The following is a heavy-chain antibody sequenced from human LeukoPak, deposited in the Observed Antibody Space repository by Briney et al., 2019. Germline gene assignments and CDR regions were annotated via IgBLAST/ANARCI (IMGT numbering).Heavy chain of an antibody. CDR3: ARDSRLSSTYFYSYINV. J-gene: IGHJ6*03. CDR2: IYNSGSA. CDR1: GGSISRGSYY. D-gene: IGHD2/OR15-2a*01. Sequence: SETLSLTCTVSGGSISRGSYYWTWIRQPAGKGLEWIGRIYNSGSASYNPSLRTRVTMSVDTSKNQFSLELSSATAADTAVYYCARDSRLSSTYFYSYINVWGKGTTVTISS. V-gene: IGHV4-61*02.